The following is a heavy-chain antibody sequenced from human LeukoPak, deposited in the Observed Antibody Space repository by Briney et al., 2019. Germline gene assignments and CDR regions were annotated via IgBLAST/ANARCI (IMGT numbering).Heavy chain of an antibody. J-gene: IGHJ2*01. CDR3: AKTVAGYWYFDL. Sequence: SETLSLTCAVYGGSFSGYYWSWIRQPPGKALEWIGYIYYSGSTNYNPSLKSRVTISVDPSKNQFSLKLNSVTAADTAVYYCAKTVAGYWYFDLWGRGTLVTVSS. CDR1: GGSFSGYY. V-gene: IGHV4-59*08. CDR2: IYYSGST. D-gene: IGHD6-19*01.